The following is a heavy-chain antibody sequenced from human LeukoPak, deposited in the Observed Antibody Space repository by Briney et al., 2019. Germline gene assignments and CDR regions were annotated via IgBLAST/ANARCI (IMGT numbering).Heavy chain of an antibody. V-gene: IGHV4-39*07. D-gene: IGHD3-16*02. CDR2: IYYSGST. CDR1: GGSISSSSYY. CDR3: ARDADRYGMDV. J-gene: IGHJ6*02. Sequence: SETLSLTCTVSGGSISSSSYYWGWIRQPPGKGLEWIGSIYYSGSTYYNPSLKSRVTISADTSKNQFSLKLSSVTAADTAVYYCARDADRYGMDVWGQGTTVTVSS.